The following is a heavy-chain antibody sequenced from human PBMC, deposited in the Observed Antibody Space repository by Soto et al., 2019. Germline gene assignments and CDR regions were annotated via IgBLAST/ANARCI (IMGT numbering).Heavy chain of an antibody. J-gene: IGHJ4*02. CDR2: IKSKTDGGTT. V-gene: IGHV3-15*01. Sequence: XESLSLSCAASCFTFSNACMSWVRQAPGKGLEWVGRIKSKTDGGTTDDAAPVKGRFTISRDDSKNTLYLQMNSLKTEDTAVYYCTTDLAWGEGFDYWGQGTRVTVSS. D-gene: IGHD3-10*01. CDR3: TTDLAWGEGFDY. CDR1: CFTFSNAC.